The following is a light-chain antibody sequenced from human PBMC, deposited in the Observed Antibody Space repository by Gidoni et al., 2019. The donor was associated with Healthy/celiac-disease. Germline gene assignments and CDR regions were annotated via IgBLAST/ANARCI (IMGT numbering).Light chain of an antibody. CDR1: QDISNY. Sequence: DIQLTQSPSSLSATVGDRVTITCQASQDISNYLKWYQQKPGKAPTLLIYDASNLETGVPSRFSGSGSGTDFTFTISSLQPEDIATYYCQQYDNLPLTFGGGTKVEIK. CDR3: QQYDNLPLT. CDR2: DAS. J-gene: IGKJ4*01. V-gene: IGKV1-33*01.